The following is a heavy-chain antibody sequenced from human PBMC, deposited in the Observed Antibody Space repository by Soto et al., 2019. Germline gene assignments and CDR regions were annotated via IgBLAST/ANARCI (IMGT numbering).Heavy chain of an antibody. CDR2: INPNSGGT. V-gene: IGHV1-2*02. CDR3: ARGRGYSYGDWYFDL. D-gene: IGHD5-18*01. Sequence: QVQLVQSGAEVKKPGASVKVSCKASGYTFTGYYMHWVRQAPGQGLEWMGWINPNSGGTNYAQKFQGRVTMTRDTSISTAYMELGRLRSDDTAVYYCARGRGYSYGDWYFDLWGRGTLVTVSS. J-gene: IGHJ2*01. CDR1: GYTFTGYY.